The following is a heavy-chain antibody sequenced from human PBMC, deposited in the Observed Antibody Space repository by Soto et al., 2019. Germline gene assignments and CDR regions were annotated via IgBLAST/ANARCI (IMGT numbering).Heavy chain of an antibody. CDR1: GFSLSTNGVG. Sequence: QITLKESGPTLVKRTQTLTLTCTLSGFSLSTNGVGVGWVRQPPGKALEWVALVYWNDDKRYSPSLKSRLTITKDTAKNQVVLTMTNMDPVDTGTYYCAHYTVAHPLKYGMDVWGQGTTVTVSS. D-gene: IGHD2-15*01. V-gene: IGHV2-5*01. J-gene: IGHJ6*02. CDR2: VYWNDDK. CDR3: AHYTVAHPLKYGMDV.